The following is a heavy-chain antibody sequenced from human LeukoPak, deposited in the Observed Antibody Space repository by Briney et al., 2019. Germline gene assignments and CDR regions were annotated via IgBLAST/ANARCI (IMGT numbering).Heavy chain of an antibody. CDR2: IYYSGST. CDR3: ASTTTGDAIFGVAHDAFDI. Sequence: SETLSLTCTVSGGSINSYYWSWIRQPPGKGLEWIGYIYYSGSTNYNPSLKSRVTISVDTSKNQFSLKLSSVTAADTAVYYCASTTTGDAIFGVAHDAFDIWGQGTMVTVSS. CDR1: GGSINSYY. V-gene: IGHV4-59*01. J-gene: IGHJ3*02. D-gene: IGHD3-3*01.